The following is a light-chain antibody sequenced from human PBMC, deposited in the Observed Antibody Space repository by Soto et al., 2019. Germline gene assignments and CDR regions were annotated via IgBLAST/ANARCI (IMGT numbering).Light chain of an antibody. CDR2: YDS. CDR3: QVWDSSSDHPVV. Sequence: SYELTQPHSVSVAPGTTARITCGGNNIGSKSVHWYQQKPGQAPVLVIYYDSDRPSGIPERFSGSNSGNTATLTISRVEAGDEADYYCQVWDSSSDHPVVFGGGTKLTVL. V-gene: IGLV3-21*04. CDR1: NIGSKS. J-gene: IGLJ2*01.